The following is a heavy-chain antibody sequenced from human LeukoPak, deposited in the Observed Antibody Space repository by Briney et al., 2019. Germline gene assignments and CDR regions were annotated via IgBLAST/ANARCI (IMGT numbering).Heavy chain of an antibody. J-gene: IGHJ3*02. CDR3: ARGSRDAFDI. Sequence: GGSLRLSCAASGFTFSDYYMGWIRQAPGKGLEWVSYITSSGSAKYYADSVKGRFTISRDNAKNSLYLQMNSLRAEDTAVYYCARGSRDAFDIWGEGSM. CDR2: ITSSGSAK. V-gene: IGHV3-11*01. CDR1: GFTFSDYY.